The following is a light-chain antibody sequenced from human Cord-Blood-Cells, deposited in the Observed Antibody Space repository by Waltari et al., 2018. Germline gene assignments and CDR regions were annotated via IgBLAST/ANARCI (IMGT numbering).Light chain of an antibody. CDR1: QGISND. CDR3: QTYNSAPLT. J-gene: IGKJ4*01. Sequence: DIQMTQSPSSLSAPVGVRVTITCRASQGISNDLALYHKKRGKVPKLLIYAASTLKSGVPSRFSCSGSETDFTLTISSLETEDVATYYCQTYNSAPLTFGGGTKVEIK. V-gene: IGKV1-27*01. CDR2: AAS.